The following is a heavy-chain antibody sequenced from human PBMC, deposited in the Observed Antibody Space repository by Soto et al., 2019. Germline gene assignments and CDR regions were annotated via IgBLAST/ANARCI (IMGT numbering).Heavy chain of an antibody. D-gene: IGHD2-2*01. V-gene: IGHV1-46*03. CDR2: INPSGGST. J-gene: IGHJ4*02. CDR1: GYTFSNYY. Sequence: GVSVKVSCKASGYTFSNYYMHWVRQAPGQGLEWMGIINPSGGSTSYALQFQGRVTMTRDTSTSTVYMELSSLRSEDTAVYYCARTDGTSSSSSYCAYWGQGTLVTVSS. CDR3: ARTDGTSSSSSYCAY.